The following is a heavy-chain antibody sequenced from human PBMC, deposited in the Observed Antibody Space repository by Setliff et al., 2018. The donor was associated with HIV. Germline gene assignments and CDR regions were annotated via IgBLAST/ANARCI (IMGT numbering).Heavy chain of an antibody. J-gene: IGHJ6*02. V-gene: IGHV4-30-2*01. CDR2: IFHSGST. CDR3: ARIPQLLDYAMDV. Sequence: SETLSLTCAVSGGSISSGGYSWSWIRQPPGKGLEWIGYIFHSGSTYYNPSLKSRVTISVDRSKNQFSLNVTSVTAADTAVYYCARIPQLLDYAMDVWGQGTTVTVSS. D-gene: IGHD2-2*01. CDR1: GGSISSGGYS.